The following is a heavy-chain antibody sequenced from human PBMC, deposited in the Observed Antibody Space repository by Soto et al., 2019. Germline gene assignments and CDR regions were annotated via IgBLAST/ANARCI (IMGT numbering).Heavy chain of an antibody. CDR2: INAGNGNT. CDR3: ARGAVPSSPFDY. Sequence: QVQLVQSGAEEKKPGASVKVSCKASGYTFTSYAMHWVRQAPGQRLEWMGWINAGNGNTKYSQKFQGRVTITRDTSASTADMELSSLRSEDTAVYYCARGAVPSSPFDYWGQGTLVTVSS. J-gene: IGHJ4*02. V-gene: IGHV1-3*05. D-gene: IGHD6-19*01. CDR1: GYTFTSYA.